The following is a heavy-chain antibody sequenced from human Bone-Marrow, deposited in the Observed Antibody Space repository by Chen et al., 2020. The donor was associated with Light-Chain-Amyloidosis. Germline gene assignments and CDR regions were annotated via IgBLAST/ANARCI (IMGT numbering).Heavy chain of an antibody. CDR1: GLAFSSYG. CDR3: AKDGTSGSYFYYYYGMDV. CDR2: ISYEGSNK. D-gene: IGHD1-26*01. V-gene: IGHV3-30*18. Sequence: QVQLVESGGGVVQPGRSLRLSCAASGLAFSSYGLHWVRQAPGKGLEWVAVISYEGSNKYYADSVKGRFTISRDNSKNTLYLQMNSLRAEDTAVYYCAKDGTSGSYFYYYYGMDVWGQGTTVTVSS. J-gene: IGHJ6*02.